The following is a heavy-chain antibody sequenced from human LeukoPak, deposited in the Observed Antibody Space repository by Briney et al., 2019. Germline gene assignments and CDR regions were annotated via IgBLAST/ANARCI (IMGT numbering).Heavy chain of an antibody. CDR2: ISSSSAHI. J-gene: IGHJ4*02. CDR1: GFTFSSYS. V-gene: IGHV3-21*01. Sequence: PGGSLRLSCAASGFTFSSYSMNWVRQAPGKGLEWMSFISSSSAHINYADSVKGRFTISRDNPRNSLYLQMNSLRAEDTAVYYCARDIGGSYTAIDYWGQGTLDTVSS. D-gene: IGHD1-26*01. CDR3: ARDIGGSYTAIDY.